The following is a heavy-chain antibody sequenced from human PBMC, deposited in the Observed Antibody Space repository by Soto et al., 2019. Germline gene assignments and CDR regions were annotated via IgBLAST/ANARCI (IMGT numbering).Heavy chain of an antibody. V-gene: IGHV1-46*01. D-gene: IGHD3-22*01. CDR1: GYTFTSYY. J-gene: IGHJ3*02. CDR2: INPSGGST. CDR3: ACWCYDSSGPDAFDI. Sequence: GAAVKVSCKASGYTFTSYYMHWVRQAPGQGLEGMGIINPSGGSTRYGQEFQGRVTMNRDTSKSTVYMELSILRSEDTDVYYCACWCYDSSGPDAFDIWGQGTMVTVSS.